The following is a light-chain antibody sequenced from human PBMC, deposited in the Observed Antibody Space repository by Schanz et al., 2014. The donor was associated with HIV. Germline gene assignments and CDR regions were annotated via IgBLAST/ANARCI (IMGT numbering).Light chain of an antibody. CDR2: WAS. J-gene: IGKJ1*01. V-gene: IGKV4-1*01. CDR3: QQYDAYPWT. Sequence: DIVMTQSPDSLAVSLGGRATINCKSSQTVLYSSNNKNYLAWYQQKPGQPPKLLIYWASTRESGVPDRFSGSGSGTDFTLTISSLQTEDVATYYCQQYDAYPWTFGQGTKVEIK. CDR1: QTVLYSSNNKNY.